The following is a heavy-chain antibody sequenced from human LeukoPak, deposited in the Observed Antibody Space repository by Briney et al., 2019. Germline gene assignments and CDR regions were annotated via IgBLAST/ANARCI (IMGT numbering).Heavy chain of an antibody. CDR3: ARGNYYDSSGSYRHDAFDV. V-gene: IGHV3-7*01. J-gene: IGHJ3*01. CDR2: IEKHGSAD. D-gene: IGHD3-22*01. CDR1: GFSFSPYW. Sequence: GGSLRLSCVGSGFSFSPYWMSWVRQAPGKGLEWLANIEKHGSADYYVDSVKGRFTISRDNAKNSLSLQLDSLRVEDTAVYYCARGNYYDSSGSYRHDAFDVWGQGTMVTVSS.